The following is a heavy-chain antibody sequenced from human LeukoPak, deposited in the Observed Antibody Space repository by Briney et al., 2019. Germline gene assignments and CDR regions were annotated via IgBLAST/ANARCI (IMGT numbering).Heavy chain of an antibody. CDR1: GYTFTGYY. J-gene: IGHJ4*02. CDR3: AREALARIAARPSDY. CDR2: INPNSGGT. Sequence: ASVKVSCKASGYTFTGYYMHWVRQAPGQGLEWMGWINPNSGGTNYAQKFQGRVTMTRDTSISTAYMELSRLRSDDTAVYYCAREALARIAARPSDYWGQGTLVTVSS. D-gene: IGHD6-6*01. V-gene: IGHV1-2*02.